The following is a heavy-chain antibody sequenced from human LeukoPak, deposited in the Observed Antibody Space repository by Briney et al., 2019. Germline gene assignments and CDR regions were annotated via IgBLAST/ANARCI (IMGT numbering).Heavy chain of an antibody. V-gene: IGHV3-23*01. CDR1: GFTFSSYA. CDR3: AKFVGVNVNTCFDC. D-gene: IGHD1-26*01. Sequence: PGGSLRLSCAASGFTFSSYAMSWVRQAPGKGLQWDSSLTGSGGNIYYADSVKGRFTISRDNSKNTLYLQMNSLRAEDTAVYYCAKFVGVNVNTCFDCWGQGTLVTVSS. CDR2: LTGSGGNI. J-gene: IGHJ4*02.